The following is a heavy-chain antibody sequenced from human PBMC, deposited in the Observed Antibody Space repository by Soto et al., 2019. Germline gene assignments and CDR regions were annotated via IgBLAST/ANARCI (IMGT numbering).Heavy chain of an antibody. CDR2: ISYDGSNK. CDR1: GFTFISYA. J-gene: IGHJ4*02. Sequence: SWGSLRLSCAASGFTFISYAIHCCRQSPCKGLEWVAVISYDGSNKYYADSVKGRFTISRDNSKNTLYLQMNSLRAEDTAVYYCAREMDTCFDYWGQGTLVTVSS. V-gene: IGHV3-30-3*01. D-gene: IGHD5-18*01. CDR3: AREMDTCFDY.